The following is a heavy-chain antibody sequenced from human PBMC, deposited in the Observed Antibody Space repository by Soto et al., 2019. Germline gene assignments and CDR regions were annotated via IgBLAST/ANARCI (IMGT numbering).Heavy chain of an antibody. V-gene: IGHV3-21*01. D-gene: IGHD2-2*01. CDR2: ITTTSTYK. J-gene: IGHJ6*02. CDR3: AREKCSSASCYHGMDV. CDR1: AFTFNNFP. Sequence: VGSLRLSCVDSAFTFNNFPMHWVRQAPGKGLQWLASITTTSTYKYYADSVKGRFSISRDNAKNSLYLELTNLRSEDTAVYYCAREKCSSASCYHGMDVWGLGTTVTVSS.